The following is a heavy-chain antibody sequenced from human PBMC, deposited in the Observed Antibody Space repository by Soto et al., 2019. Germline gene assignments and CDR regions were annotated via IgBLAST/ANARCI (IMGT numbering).Heavy chain of an antibody. CDR3: ARERKQLGPFDY. J-gene: IGHJ4*02. Sequence: GGSLRLSCAASGFTFSSYGMHWVRQAPGKGLEWVAVISYDGSNKNYADSVKGRFTISRDNSKNTLYLQMNSLRAEDTAVYYCARERKQLGPFDYWGRGTLVTVSS. CDR2: ISYDGSNK. D-gene: IGHD6-6*01. CDR1: GFTFSSYG. V-gene: IGHV3-30*03.